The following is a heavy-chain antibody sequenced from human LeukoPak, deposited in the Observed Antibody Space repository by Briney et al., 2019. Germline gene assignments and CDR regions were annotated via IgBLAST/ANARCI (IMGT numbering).Heavy chain of an antibody. CDR2: INHSGRT. Sequence: SETLSLTCTVSSGSISSSSYYWAWIRQPPGKGLEWIGIINHSGRTYYKPSLNSRITISVDTSKNQFSLKLSSVTAADTAVYYCARSCCDNDFWSGYYPRHFDYWGQGTLVTVSS. V-gene: IGHV4-39*01. CDR1: SGSISSSSYY. CDR3: ARSCCDNDFWSGYYPRHFDY. J-gene: IGHJ4*02. D-gene: IGHD3-3*01.